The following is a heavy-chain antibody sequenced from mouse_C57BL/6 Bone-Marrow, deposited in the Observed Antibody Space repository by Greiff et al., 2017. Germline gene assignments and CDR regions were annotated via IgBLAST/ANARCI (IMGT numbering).Heavy chain of an antibody. J-gene: IGHJ1*03. CDR3: ARKEPRYFDV. Sequence: EVQLQQSGPELVKPGASVKISCKASGYTFTDYYMNWVKQSHGKSLEWIGDINPNNGGTSYNQKFKGKATLTVDKSSSTAYMELRSLTSEDSAVYYCARKEPRYFDVWGTGTTVTVSS. CDR2: INPNNGGT. CDR1: GYTFTDYY. D-gene: IGHD6-1*01. V-gene: IGHV1-26*01.